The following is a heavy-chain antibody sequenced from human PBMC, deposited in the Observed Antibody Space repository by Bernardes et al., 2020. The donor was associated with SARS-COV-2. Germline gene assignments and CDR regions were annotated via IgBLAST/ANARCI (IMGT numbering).Heavy chain of an antibody. V-gene: IGHV4-30-4*01. CDR3: GRWAYGDFVGWFDP. CDR1: GWSISSGDDY. J-gene: IGHJ5*02. CDR2: IYYSGST. D-gene: IGHD4-17*01. Sequence: SETLSLTCTVSGWSISSGDDYWSWIRQPPGQGLEWIGSIYYSGSTYYNPSLNSRLSISVDTSKTQFSLKLRSVNAADTAVYYCGRWAYGDFVGWFDPWGQGTLVTVSS.